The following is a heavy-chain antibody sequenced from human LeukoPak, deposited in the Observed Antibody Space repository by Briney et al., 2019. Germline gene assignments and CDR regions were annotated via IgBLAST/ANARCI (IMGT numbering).Heavy chain of an antibody. CDR2: IYPGDSDT. CDR3: ARRITMVRGVISWFDP. J-gene: IGHJ5*02. Sequence: GESLKISCKGSGYSFTSYCIGWVRQMPGKGLEGMGIIYPGDSDTRYSPSFQGQVTISADKSISTAYLQWSSLKASDTAMYYCARRITMVRGVISWFDPWGQGTLVTVSS. CDR1: GYSFTSYC. D-gene: IGHD3-10*01. V-gene: IGHV5-51*01.